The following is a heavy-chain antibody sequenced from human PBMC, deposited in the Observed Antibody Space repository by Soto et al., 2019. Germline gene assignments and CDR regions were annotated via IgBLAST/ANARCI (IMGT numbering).Heavy chain of an antibody. Sequence: VASVKVSCKXSGYTFSGYYMHWVRQAPGQGLEWMGWINPKSGGASYAQKFQGRVTMTRDTSISTAYMELSRLRSDDTAVYYCAREDERAARPVDYWGQGTLVTVSS. J-gene: IGHJ4*02. CDR1: GYTFSGYY. CDR3: AREDERAARPVDY. V-gene: IGHV1-2*02. CDR2: INPKSGGA. D-gene: IGHD6-6*01.